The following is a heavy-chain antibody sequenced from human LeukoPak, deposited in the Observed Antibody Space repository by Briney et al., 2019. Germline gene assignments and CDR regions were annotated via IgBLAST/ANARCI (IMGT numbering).Heavy chain of an antibody. D-gene: IGHD6-13*01. Sequence: SETPSLTCAVYGGSFSGYYWSWIRQPPGKGLEWIGEINHSGSTNYNPSLKSRVTISVDTSKNQFSLKLSSVTAADTAVYYCAREGGIAAAVLYYFDYWGQGALVTVSS. J-gene: IGHJ4*02. CDR3: AREGGIAAAVLYYFDY. CDR1: GGSFSGYY. CDR2: INHSGST. V-gene: IGHV4-34*01.